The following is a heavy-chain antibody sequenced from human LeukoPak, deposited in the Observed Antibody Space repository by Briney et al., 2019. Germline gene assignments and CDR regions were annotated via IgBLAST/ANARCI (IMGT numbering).Heavy chain of an antibody. Sequence: GGSLRLSCAVFGFTVSGNYMSWVRQAPRKGLEWVSAIYTDGNTHYAGSVKGRFTISRDSFKNTWYLQMNSLRAEDTAVYYCASTPVVPDIGGWGQGTLVTVSS. CDR1: GFTVSGNY. D-gene: IGHD2-15*01. CDR3: ASTPVVPDIGG. V-gene: IGHV3-66*01. CDR2: IYTDGNT. J-gene: IGHJ4*02.